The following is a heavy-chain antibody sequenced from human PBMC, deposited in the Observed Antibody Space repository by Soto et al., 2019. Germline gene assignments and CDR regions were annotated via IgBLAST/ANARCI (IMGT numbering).Heavy chain of an antibody. J-gene: IGHJ6*02. CDR1: GYTFTSYD. V-gene: IGHV1-8*01. CDR3: ARWPDGYYYYGMDV. Sequence: QVQLVQSGAEVKKPGASVKVSGKASGYTFTSYDINWVRQATGQGLEWMGWMNPSSGNTGYAQKFQGRVTMTRNTSISTAYMELSSLRSEDTAVYYCARWPDGYYYYGMDVWGQGTTVTVSS. CDR2: MNPSSGNT.